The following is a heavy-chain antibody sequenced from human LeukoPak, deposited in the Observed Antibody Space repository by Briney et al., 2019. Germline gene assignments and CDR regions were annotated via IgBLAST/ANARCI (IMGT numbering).Heavy chain of an antibody. CDR3: ARCMADCSSTSCYDYYYYYMDV. Sequence: SVKVSCKASGGTFSSYAISWVRQAPGQGLEWVGGIIPIFGTANYAQKFQGSVTITADESTSTAYMELSSLRSEDTAVYYCARCMADCSSTSCYDYYYYYMDVWGKGTTVTVSS. CDR2: IIPIFGTA. CDR1: GGTFSSYA. J-gene: IGHJ6*03. D-gene: IGHD2-2*01. V-gene: IGHV1-69*01.